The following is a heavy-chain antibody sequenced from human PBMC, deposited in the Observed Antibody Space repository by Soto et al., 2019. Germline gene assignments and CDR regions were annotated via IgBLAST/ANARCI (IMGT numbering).Heavy chain of an antibody. CDR2: IYYSGST. J-gene: IGHJ4*02. V-gene: IGHV4-59*01. CDR3: ERSHDSSNQYYFDS. CDR1: GGSISSYY. Sequence: SETLSLTCTVSGGSISSYYWSWIRQPPGKGLEWIGYIYYSGSTNYNPSLKSRVTISVDTSKNQFSLKLSSVTAADTAVYYCERSHDSSNQYYFDSWGQGTLVTVSS. D-gene: IGHD4-4*01.